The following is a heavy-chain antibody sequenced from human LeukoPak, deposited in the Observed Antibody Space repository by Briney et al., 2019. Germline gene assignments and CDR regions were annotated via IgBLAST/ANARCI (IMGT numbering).Heavy chain of an antibody. J-gene: IGHJ4*02. CDR3: ARGGVYSTSAVDY. CDR1: GFTFSSYG. Sequence: PGGPLRLSCAASGFTFSSYGMHGLRHAPGKGLEGGTFIRYDGSNKYNTDSVRGRFTISLDNGKNTLYLQMNSLRAEDTAVYYCARGGVYSTSAVDYWGQGTLVSVSS. V-gene: IGHV3-30*02. D-gene: IGHD6-6*01. CDR2: IRYDGSNK.